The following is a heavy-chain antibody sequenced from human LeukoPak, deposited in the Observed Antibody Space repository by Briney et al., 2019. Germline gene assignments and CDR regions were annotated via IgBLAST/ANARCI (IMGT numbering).Heavy chain of an antibody. CDR3: ARPTSRPSNYYHTDV. J-gene: IGHJ6*03. D-gene: IGHD6-13*01. V-gene: IGHV1-8*01. CDR1: AYTFTCIG. CDR2: MNPNNGNT. Sequence: ASVKVSRKASAYTFTCIGINWVRQATGQGLEWMGWMNPNNGNTGYAQKFQGRVTMTRDTVISTAYMELSSLTYEDTAVYYCARPTSRPSNYYHTDVWGKGTTVTVSS.